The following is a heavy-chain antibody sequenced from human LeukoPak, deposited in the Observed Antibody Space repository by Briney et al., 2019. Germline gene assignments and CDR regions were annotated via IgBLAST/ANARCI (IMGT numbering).Heavy chain of an antibody. J-gene: IGHJ4*02. CDR1: GFTFSSYA. V-gene: IGHV3-30-3*01. CDR2: ISYDGSNK. Sequence: PGGSLRLSCAASGFTFSSYAMHWVRQAPGKGLEWVAVISYDGSNKYYADSVKGRFTISRDNSKNTLYLQMNSLRAEDTAVYYCARDLRYFDWLPYYFDYWGQGTLVTVSS. CDR3: ARDLRYFDWLPYYFDY. D-gene: IGHD3-9*01.